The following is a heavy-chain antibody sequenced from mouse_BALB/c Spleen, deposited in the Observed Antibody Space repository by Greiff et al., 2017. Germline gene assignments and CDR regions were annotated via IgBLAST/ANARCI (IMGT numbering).Heavy chain of an antibody. J-gene: IGHJ1*01. CDR3: ARGILPYWYFDV. CDR1: GYTFTSYN. Sequence: QVQLQQPWAELVKPGASVKMSCKASGYTFTSYNMHWVKQTPGQGLEWIGAIYPGNGDTSYNQKFKGKATLTADKSSSTAYMQLSSLTSEDSAVYYCARGILPYWYFDVWGAGTTVTVSS. CDR2: IYPGNGDT. D-gene: IGHD2-10*01. V-gene: IGHV1-12*01.